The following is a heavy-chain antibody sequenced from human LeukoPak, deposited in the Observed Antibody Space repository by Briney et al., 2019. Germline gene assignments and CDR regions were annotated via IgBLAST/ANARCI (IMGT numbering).Heavy chain of an antibody. CDR2: INHSGST. D-gene: IGHD3-22*01. CDR1: GGSFSGYY. V-gene: IGHV4-34*01. CDR3: ARGFKRITMIVPRGDAFDI. J-gene: IGHJ3*02. Sequence: SETLSLTCAVYGGSFSGYYWSWIRQPPGKGLEWIGEINHSGSTNYNPSLKSRVTISVDTSKNQFSLKLSSVTAADTAVYYCARGFKRITMIVPRGDAFDIWGQGAMVTVSS.